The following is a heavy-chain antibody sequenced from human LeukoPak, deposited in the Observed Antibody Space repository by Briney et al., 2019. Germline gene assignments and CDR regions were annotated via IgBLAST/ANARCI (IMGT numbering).Heavy chain of an antibody. D-gene: IGHD6-19*01. J-gene: IGHJ4*02. CDR2: INSDGSTT. CDR3: ARGYSGAYDY. Sequence: PGGSLRLSCAASGFTFSSYWMHWVRQAPGQGLVWVSRINSDGSTTSYADSVKGRFTISRDNAKNSFYLQMSNLRAEDTAVYYCARGYSGAYDYWGQGTLVTVSS. V-gene: IGHV3-74*01. CDR1: GFTFSSYW.